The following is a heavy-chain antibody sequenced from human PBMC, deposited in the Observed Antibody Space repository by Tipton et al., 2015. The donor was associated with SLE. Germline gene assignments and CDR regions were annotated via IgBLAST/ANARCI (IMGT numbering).Heavy chain of an antibody. CDR2: ISGSGGST. Sequence: GSLRLSCAASGFTFSSYAMSWVRQAPGKGLEWVSAISGSGGSTYYADSVKGRFTISRDNSKNTLYLQMNSLRAEDTAVYYCAKDLVVQGVNEGPFDYWGQGTLVTVSS. J-gene: IGHJ4*02. D-gene: IGHD3-10*01. CDR3: AKDLVVQGVNEGPFDY. CDR1: GFTFSSYA. V-gene: IGHV3-23*01.